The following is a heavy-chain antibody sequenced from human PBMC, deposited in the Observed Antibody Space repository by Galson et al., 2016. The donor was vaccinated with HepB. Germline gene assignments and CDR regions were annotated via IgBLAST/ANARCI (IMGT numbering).Heavy chain of an antibody. CDR3: AKDGRIYCSSASCHDHFHY. Sequence: SLRLSCAASGFSFSNYGMHWVRQAPGKGLEWVAGVSYGGSKNYYVDSVEGRFTISRDNSKKTLYLQMNSLRAEDTAVYYCAKDGRIYCSSASCHDHFHYWGQGTLVTVSS. CDR2: VSYGGSKN. D-gene: IGHD2-2*01. J-gene: IGHJ4*02. CDR1: GFSFSNYG. V-gene: IGHV3-30*18.